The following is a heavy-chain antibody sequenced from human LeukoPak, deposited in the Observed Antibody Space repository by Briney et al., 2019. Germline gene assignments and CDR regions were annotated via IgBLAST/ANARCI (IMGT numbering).Heavy chain of an antibody. CDR1: GYTFTAYY. CDR2: TNPNSGGT. CDR3: ARDFPSSGWYHPFDY. V-gene: IGHV1-2*02. J-gene: IGHJ4*02. Sequence: ASVKVSCKASGYTFTAYYMHWVRQAPGQGLEWMGWTNPNSGGTNYAQKFQGRVTMTRDTSISTVYMELSRLRSDDTAVYYCARDFPSSGWYHPFDYWGQGILVTVSS. D-gene: IGHD6-19*01.